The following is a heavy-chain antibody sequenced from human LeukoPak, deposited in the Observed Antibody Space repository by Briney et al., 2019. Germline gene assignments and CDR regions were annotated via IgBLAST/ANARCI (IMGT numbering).Heavy chain of an antibody. J-gene: IGHJ5*02. CDR2: INPNRGGT. V-gene: IGHV1-2*02. Sequence: GASVKVSCKASGYTFTGYYMHWVRQAPGQGLEWMGWINPNRGGTNYAQKFQGRVTMTRDTSISTAYMELSRLRSDDTAVYYCAREGFNWNDARANWFDPWGQGTLVTVSS. D-gene: IGHD1-1*01. CDR1: GYTFTGYY. CDR3: AREGFNWNDARANWFDP.